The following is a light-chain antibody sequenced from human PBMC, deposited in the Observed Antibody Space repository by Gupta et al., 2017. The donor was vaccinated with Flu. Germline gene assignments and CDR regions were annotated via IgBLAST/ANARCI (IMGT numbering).Light chain of an antibody. V-gene: IGLV2-14*01. CDR3: SSCSSCDIPC. J-gene: IGLJ2*01. CDR1: SSDVGGYDY. CDR2: EVS. Sequence: QSALTQPAAVSGSPGQLTTTSCSGTSSDVGGYDYVSWYKHHPGRAPKLIIFEVSNRASGVSTRFSGSKSGNTASLTISGLQSENEATYYCSSCSSCDIPCFDGGTRLTVL.